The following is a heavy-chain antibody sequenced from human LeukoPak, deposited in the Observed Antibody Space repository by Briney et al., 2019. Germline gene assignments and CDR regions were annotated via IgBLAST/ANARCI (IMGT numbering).Heavy chain of an antibody. CDR1: GFSFSSYS. CDR2: ISSSSSAI. Sequence: GGSLRLSCAASGFSFSSYSMNWVRQAPGKGLEWLSYISSSSSAIYYADSVEGRFTISRDNAKNSLYLQMNSLRAEDTAVYYCARGTNFYYYYYYMDVWGKGTTVTVSS. CDR3: ARGTNFYYYYYYMDV. D-gene: IGHD2-8*01. J-gene: IGHJ6*03. V-gene: IGHV3-48*01.